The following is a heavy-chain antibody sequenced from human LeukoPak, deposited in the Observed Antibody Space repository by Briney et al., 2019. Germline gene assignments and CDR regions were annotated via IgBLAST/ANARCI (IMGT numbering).Heavy chain of an antibody. CDR2: TYYRSKWYN. CDR1: GDSVSSNSAA. CDR3: ARAYSGAVDYYYYGMDV. Sequence: SQTLSLTCAISGDSVSSNSAAWNWIRQSPSRGLEWLGRTYYRSKWYNDYALSVKSRITINPDTSKNQFSLQLNSVTPEDTAVYYCARAYSGAVDYYYYGMDVWGQGTTVTVSS. D-gene: IGHD3-3*01. J-gene: IGHJ6*02. V-gene: IGHV6-1*01.